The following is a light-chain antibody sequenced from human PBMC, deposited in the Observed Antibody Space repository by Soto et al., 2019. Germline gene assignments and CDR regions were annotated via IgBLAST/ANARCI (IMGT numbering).Light chain of an antibody. CDR1: QDITTY. Sequence: DIQMTQSPSSLSASVGDRVTITCYASQDITTYLNWYHQQPGKAPKLLIYDASKLETGVPSRFSGSGSGTDFTFTITRLQPADIGTYYCQQFDNLPWTFGPGTKVEI. CDR3: QQFDNLPWT. J-gene: IGKJ1*01. V-gene: IGKV1-33*01. CDR2: DAS.